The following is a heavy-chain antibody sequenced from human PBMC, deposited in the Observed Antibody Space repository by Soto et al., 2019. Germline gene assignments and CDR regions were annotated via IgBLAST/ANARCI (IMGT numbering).Heavy chain of an antibody. CDR2: ISAYNGNT. V-gene: IGHV1-18*01. CDR3: ARMEGYYGSGSYLPGDY. J-gene: IGHJ4*02. D-gene: IGHD3-10*01. Sequence: QVQLVQSGAEVKKLGASVKVSCKASGYTFTSYGISWVRQAPGQGLEWMGWISAYNGNTNYARKLQGRVTMTTDTSTSTAYMELRSLRSDDTAVYYCARMEGYYGSGSYLPGDYWGQGTLVTVSS. CDR1: GYTFTSYG.